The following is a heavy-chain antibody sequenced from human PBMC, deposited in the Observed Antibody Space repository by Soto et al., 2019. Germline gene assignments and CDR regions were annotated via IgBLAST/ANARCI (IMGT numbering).Heavy chain of an antibody. CDR1: GFTFSRYT. Sequence: GGSLRLSCAASGFTFSRYTMHWVRQTPVKGLEWVAVMSYDGSDEYYADSVKGRFTISRDNSKNTLSLQMNSLTTEDTAVYNCARARGSYGSWYYYGIDVWGQGTTVTVSS. J-gene: IGHJ6*02. CDR3: ARARGSYGSWYYYGIDV. V-gene: IGHV3-30-3*01. CDR2: MSYDGSDE. D-gene: IGHD5-18*01.